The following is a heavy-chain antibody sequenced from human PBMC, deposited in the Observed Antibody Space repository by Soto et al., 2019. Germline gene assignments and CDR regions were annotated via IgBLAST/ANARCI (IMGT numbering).Heavy chain of an antibody. CDR2: ISYDGENK. CDR1: GFTFSSFA. V-gene: IGHV3-30*04. CDR3: ARDEISPSDYYDSSGLYWYLDL. Sequence: PGGSLRLSCAASGFTFSSFAMHWVRQAPGKGLEWVAVISYDGENKYYADSVKGRFTISRDNSRNTLYLQMNSLRADDTAVYYCARDEISPSDYYDSSGLYWYLDLWGRGTLVTVSS. J-gene: IGHJ2*01. D-gene: IGHD3-22*01.